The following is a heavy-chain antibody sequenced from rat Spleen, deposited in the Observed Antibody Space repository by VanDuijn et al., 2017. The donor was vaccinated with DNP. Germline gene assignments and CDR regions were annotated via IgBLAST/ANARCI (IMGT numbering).Heavy chain of an antibody. V-gene: IGHV5-27*01. J-gene: IGHJ2*01. Sequence: EVQLVQSGGGLVQPGRSLKLSCAASGFTFSNYYMAWVRQAPTKGLEWVTSISPSGGGTYYRHSVKGRFTISRDNANHTLYLQMDSLRSEDTATYYCTTRTTVIFDYWGQGVMVSVSS. CDR2: ISPSGGGT. CDR3: TTRTTVIFDY. D-gene: IGHD1-6*01. CDR1: GFTFSNYY.